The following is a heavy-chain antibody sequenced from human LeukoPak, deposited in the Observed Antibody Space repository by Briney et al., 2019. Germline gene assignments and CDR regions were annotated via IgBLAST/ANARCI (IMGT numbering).Heavy chain of an antibody. CDR1: GFPFSAYE. J-gene: IGHJ1*01. V-gene: IGHV3-48*03. CDR3: TTSSMIVLGEYFQH. Sequence: GGSLRLSCAASGFPFSAYEMNWVRQAPGKGLEWVSYISVSGDTIYYADSVKGRFTISRDNAKNSLYLQMNSLKTEDTAVYYCTTSSMIVLGEYFQHWGQGTLVTVSS. D-gene: IGHD3-22*01. CDR2: ISVSGDTI.